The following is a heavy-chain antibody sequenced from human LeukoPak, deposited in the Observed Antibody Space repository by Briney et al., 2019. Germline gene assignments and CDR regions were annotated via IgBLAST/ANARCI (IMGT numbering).Heavy chain of an antibody. CDR2: IKQDESEK. CDR3: ARGKAFDI. V-gene: IGHV3-7*01. CDR1: GFTFSNYW. J-gene: IGHJ3*02. Sequence: GGSLRLSCVASGFTFSNYWMSWVRQVPGKGLEWVANIKQDESEKYYVDSVRGRFTISRDNAKNSLYLQLNSLRAEDTAVYYCARGKAFDIWGQGTMVTVSS.